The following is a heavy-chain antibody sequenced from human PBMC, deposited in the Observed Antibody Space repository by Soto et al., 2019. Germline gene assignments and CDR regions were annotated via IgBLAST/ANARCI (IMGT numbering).Heavy chain of an antibody. CDR3: ARAGVGFQYFDY. D-gene: IGHD2-8*01. J-gene: IGHJ4*02. CDR2: IYYSGST. Sequence: SETLSLTCTVSGGSISSGDYYWSWIRQPPGKGLEWIGYIYYSGSTYYNPSLKSRVTISVDTSKNQFSLKLSSVTAADTAVYYCARAGVGFQYFDYWGQGTLVTVSS. V-gene: IGHV4-30-4*01. CDR1: GGSISSGDYY.